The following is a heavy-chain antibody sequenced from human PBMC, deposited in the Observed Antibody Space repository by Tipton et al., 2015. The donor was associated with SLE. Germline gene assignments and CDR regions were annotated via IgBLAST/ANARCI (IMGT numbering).Heavy chain of an antibody. J-gene: IGHJ4*02. CDR3: ARRQVPLTMVDTGFDY. Sequence: TLSLTCTVSGGSISSYYWSWIRQPPGKGLEWIVSIYYSGSTYYNPSLKTRVTIPVDTSKNQFSLKLSSVTAADTAVYYCARRQVPLTMVDTGFDYWGQGTLVTVSS. CDR2: IYYSGST. V-gene: IGHV4-59*04. CDR1: GGSISSYY. D-gene: IGHD3-10*01.